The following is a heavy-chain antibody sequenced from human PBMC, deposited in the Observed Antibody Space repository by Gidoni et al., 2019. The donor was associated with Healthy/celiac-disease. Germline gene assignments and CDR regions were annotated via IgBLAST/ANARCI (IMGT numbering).Heavy chain of an antibody. CDR3: AKYGYSYGYVFGPDY. D-gene: IGHD5-18*01. Sequence: EVQLLESGGGLVQPGGYLRLSGAASGCTVSSYAMSWGRRAPGKGLEWVSAISGSGGSTYYADSVKGRFTISRDHSKTTLYLQMNSLRAEDTAVYYCAKYGYSYGYVFGPDYWGQGTLVTVSS. CDR2: ISGSGGST. V-gene: IGHV3-23*01. J-gene: IGHJ4*02. CDR1: GCTVSSYA.